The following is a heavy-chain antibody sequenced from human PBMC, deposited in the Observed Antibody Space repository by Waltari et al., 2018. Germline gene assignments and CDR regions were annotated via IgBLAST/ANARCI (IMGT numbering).Heavy chain of an antibody. V-gene: IGHV1-69*01. J-gene: IGHJ4*02. CDR2: ISPNFGEA. Sequence: QVQLVQSGAEVKKPGSSVKVSCKASGGTFSSYAISWVRQAPAQGLEWMGGISPNFGEANYGQKFKGRVTNTEDESTSTANMELSSLRSEDTAGYYWVRAYSSGWYLYWGQGTLVTVSS. D-gene: IGHD6-19*01. CDR3: VRAYSSGWYLY. CDR1: GGTFSSYA.